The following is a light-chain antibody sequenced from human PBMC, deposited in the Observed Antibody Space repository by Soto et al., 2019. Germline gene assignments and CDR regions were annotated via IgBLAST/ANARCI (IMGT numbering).Light chain of an antibody. V-gene: IGLV2-14*01. CDR3: SSYTRSSTACV. CDR2: EVS. J-gene: IGLJ1*01. Sequence: QSVLPQPDSVSGPPGQSITISCTGTSSDVDGYNYVSWYQQHPGKAPKIMIYEVSNRPSRVSNRFSGSKSGNTASLTISGLQAEAEAEYYCSSYTRSSTACVFGTGSKVTVL. CDR1: SSDVDGYNY.